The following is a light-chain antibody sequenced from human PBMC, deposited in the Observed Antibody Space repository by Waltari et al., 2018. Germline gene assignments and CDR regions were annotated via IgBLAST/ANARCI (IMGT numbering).Light chain of an antibody. CDR3: QQSSNWPWT. CDR2: DAS. J-gene: IGKJ1*01. Sequence: EIVLTQSPATLSLSPGESATLACRARQSVSSDLAWYQQKPGQAPRLLIYDASNRATGIPARCSGSGSGTDFTLTISSLEPEDFAVYYCQQSSNWPWTFGQGTKVEIK. V-gene: IGKV3-11*01. CDR1: QSVSSD.